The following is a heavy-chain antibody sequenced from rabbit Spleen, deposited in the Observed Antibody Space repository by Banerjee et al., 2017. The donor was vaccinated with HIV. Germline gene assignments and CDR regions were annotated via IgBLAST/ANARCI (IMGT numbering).Heavy chain of an antibody. CDR2: IDPIFGST. Sequence: QLKESGGGLVQPGGSLKICCKASGFDFSSYYMNWVCQAPGKGLEWIGYIDPIFGSTYYASWVKGRFPISSHNAQNTLYLQLNSLTAADTATYFCARDGAGSSYFNLWGQGTLVTVS. V-gene: IGHV1S7*01. J-gene: IGHJ4*01. CDR1: GFDFSSYY. CDR3: ARDGAGSSYFNL. D-gene: IGHD8-1*01.